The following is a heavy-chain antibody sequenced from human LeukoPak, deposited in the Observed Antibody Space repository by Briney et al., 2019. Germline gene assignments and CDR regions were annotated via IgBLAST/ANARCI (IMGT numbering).Heavy chain of an antibody. V-gene: IGHV4-34*01. Sequence: SSETLSLTCAVYGGSFSGYYWSWSRQPPGKGLEWIGEINHSGSTHYTPSLKSRVTISVDTSKHQFPMTLSSVTAADTAVYYCARGSRGYSGYAGYWGQGTLVTVSS. CDR3: ARGSRGYSGYAGY. CDR2: INHSGST. J-gene: IGHJ4*02. CDR1: GGSFSGYY. D-gene: IGHD5-12*01.